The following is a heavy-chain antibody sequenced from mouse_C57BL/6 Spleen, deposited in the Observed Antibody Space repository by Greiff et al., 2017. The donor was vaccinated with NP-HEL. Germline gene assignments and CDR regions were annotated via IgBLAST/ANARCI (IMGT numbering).Heavy chain of an antibody. CDR2: IYPGDGDT. V-gene: IGHV1-80*01. CDR3: ARRLYDYLYYFDY. J-gene: IGHJ2*01. CDR1: GYAFSSYW. Sequence: VQLQESGAELVKPGASVKISCKASGYAFSSYWMNWVKQRPGKGLEWIGQIYPGDGDTNYNGKFKGKATLTADKSSSTAYMQLSSLTSEDSAVYFCARRLYDYLYYFDYWGQGTTLTVSS. D-gene: IGHD2-4*01.